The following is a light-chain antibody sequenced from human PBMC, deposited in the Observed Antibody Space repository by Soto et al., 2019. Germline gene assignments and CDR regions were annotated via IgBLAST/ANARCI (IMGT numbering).Light chain of an antibody. CDR2: DAS. CDR1: QSLNSL. CDR3: QQYNSYWT. J-gene: IGKJ1*01. Sequence: DIQMTHSPSTLSASVVDRVTITCRSSQSLNSLLAWYQQKPGRAPKLLIYDASNLETGVPSRFSGSGSGTDFTFTISSLQPEDIATYYCQQYNSYWTFGQGTKVDIK. V-gene: IGKV1-5*01.